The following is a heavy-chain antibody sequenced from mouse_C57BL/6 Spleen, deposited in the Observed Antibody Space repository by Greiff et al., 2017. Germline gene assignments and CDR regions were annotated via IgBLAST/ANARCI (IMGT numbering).Heavy chain of an antibody. CDR2: IYPGDGDT. D-gene: IGHD2-1*01. J-gene: IGHJ4*01. CDR3: ARGDYGNYRAMDY. Sequence: QVQLKQPGPELVKPGASVTISCKASGYAFSSSWMNWVKQRPGNGLEWIGRIYPGDGDTNYNGKFTGKATLLADTSSSTADMQLSSLTSEESAVYCCARGDYGNYRAMDYWGQGASVTVSS. V-gene: IGHV1-82*01. CDR1: GYAFSSSW.